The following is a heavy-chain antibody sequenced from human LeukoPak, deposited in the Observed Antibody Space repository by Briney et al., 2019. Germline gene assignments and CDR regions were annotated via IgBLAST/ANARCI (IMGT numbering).Heavy chain of an antibody. V-gene: IGHV1-46*01. J-gene: IGHJ3*02. D-gene: IGHD6-13*01. CDR2: INPSGGST. CDR3: ARFASLYSRSWYYAFDI. Sequence: ASVKVSCKASGYTFTSNDIHWVRQSPGQGLEWMRIINPSGGSTRYAQKFQGRVTMTRDTSTSTVYMELSSLRSEDTAVYYCARFASLYSRSWYYAFDIWGQGTMVTVSS. CDR1: GYTFTSND.